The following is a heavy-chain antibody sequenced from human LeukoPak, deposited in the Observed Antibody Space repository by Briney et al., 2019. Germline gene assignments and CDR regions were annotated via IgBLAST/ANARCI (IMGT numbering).Heavy chain of an antibody. CDR2: ISSSGSTI. D-gene: IGHD3-3*01. V-gene: IGHV3-11*04. CDR1: GFIFSDYY. Sequence: GGSLRLSCAASGFIFSDYYMSWIRQAPGKGLEWVSYISSSGSTIYYADSVKGRFTISRDNAKNSLYLQMNSLRAEDTAVYYCARDPPTTYDFWSGYSRFDYWGQGTLVTVSS. CDR3: ARDPPTTYDFWSGYSRFDY. J-gene: IGHJ4*02.